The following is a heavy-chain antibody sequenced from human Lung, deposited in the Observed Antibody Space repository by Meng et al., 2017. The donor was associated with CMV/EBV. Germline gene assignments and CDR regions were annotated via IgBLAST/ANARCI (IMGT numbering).Heavy chain of an antibody. CDR1: GFTFSSYW. Sequence: ESXKISXAASGFTFSSYWMHWVRQAPGKGLVWVSRINSDGSSTSYADSVKGRFTISRDNAKNTLYLQTNSLRAEDTAVYYCARDGAVPAAISHFHHWGQVTXVTVSS. V-gene: IGHV3-74*01. CDR2: INSDGSST. D-gene: IGHD2-2*01. CDR3: ARDGAVPAAISHFHH. J-gene: IGHJ1*01.